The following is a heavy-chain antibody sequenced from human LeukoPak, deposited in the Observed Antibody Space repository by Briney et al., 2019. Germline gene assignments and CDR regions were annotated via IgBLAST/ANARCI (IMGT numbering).Heavy chain of an antibody. J-gene: IGHJ4*02. CDR2: TRYDGSNN. CDR3: VKDWGYSSSFFEM. V-gene: IGHV3-30*02. Sequence: GGSLRLSCAASGFTFNRYVMHWVRLPPGKGLDWVAFTRYDGSNNHYADSVKGRFTISRDNSKNTLYLEMNSLRVEDMALYYCVKDWGYSSSFFEMWGQGTLVTASS. D-gene: IGHD6-13*01. CDR1: GFTFNRYV.